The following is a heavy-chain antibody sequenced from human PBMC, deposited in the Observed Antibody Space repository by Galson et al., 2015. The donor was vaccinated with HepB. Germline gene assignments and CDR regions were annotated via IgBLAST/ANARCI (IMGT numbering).Heavy chain of an antibody. V-gene: IGHV3-23*01. D-gene: IGHD1-26*01. CDR2: ITRGGYT. CDR3: AKDGISGSAPGL. CDR1: GFIFNNYA. J-gene: IGHJ4*02. Sequence: SLRLSCAASGFIFNNYAMSWVRQAPGKGLEWVSGITRGGYTYDVDSVKGRFTISRDNSKNTLYLQMNSLRAEDAAVYYCAKDGISGSAPGLGGQGTLVTVSS.